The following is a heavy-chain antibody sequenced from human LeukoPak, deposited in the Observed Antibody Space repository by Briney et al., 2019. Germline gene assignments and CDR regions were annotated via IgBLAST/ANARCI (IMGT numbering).Heavy chain of an antibody. CDR1: GFTFSSYS. V-gene: IGHV3-21*01. CDR2: ISSSSSYI. CDR3: ARDRGGYCSSTSCYAFDY. D-gene: IGHD2-2*01. Sequence: GGSLRLSCAASGFTFSSYSINWVRQAPGKGLEWVSSISSSSSYIYYADSVKGRFTISRDNAKNSLYLQMNSLRAEDTAVYYCARDRGGYCSSTSCYAFDYWGQGTLVTVSS. J-gene: IGHJ4*02.